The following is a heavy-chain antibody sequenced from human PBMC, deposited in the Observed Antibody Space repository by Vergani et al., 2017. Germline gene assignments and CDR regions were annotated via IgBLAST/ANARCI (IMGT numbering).Heavy chain of an antibody. Sequence: QVQLQESGPGLVKPSETLSLTCTVSGGSISSYYWSCIRQPPGKGLEWIGYIYYSGSTNYNPSLKSRVTISVDTSKNQFSLKLSSVTAADTAVYYCARLSMVSLDAFDIWGQGTMVTVSS. D-gene: IGHD3-10*01. CDR1: GGSISSYY. CDR2: IYYSGST. V-gene: IGHV4-59*01. CDR3: ARLSMVSLDAFDI. J-gene: IGHJ3*02.